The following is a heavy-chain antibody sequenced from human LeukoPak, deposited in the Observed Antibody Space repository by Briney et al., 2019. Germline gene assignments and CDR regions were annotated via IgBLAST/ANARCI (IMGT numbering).Heavy chain of an antibody. CDR2: IYYGGTT. CDR1: GGSITSSSYS. D-gene: IGHD6-13*01. Sequence: PAETLSLTCTVSGGSITSSSYSWGWIRQPPGKGVKGLEWIGTIYYGGTTYYNPSLNSRVTISVDTSKNQFSLKLSSVTAADTAVYYCARGGFSSSWYNFDYWGQGILVTVSS. CDR3: ARGGFSSSWYNFDY. J-gene: IGHJ4*02. V-gene: IGHV4-39*07.